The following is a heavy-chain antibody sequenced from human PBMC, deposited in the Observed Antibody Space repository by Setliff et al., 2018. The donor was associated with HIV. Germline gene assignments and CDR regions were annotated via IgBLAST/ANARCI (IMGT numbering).Heavy chain of an antibody. Sequence: PGGSLRLSCVASGFIFSDYYMSWIRQAPGKGLEYVSYISPDGSTIHYADSVRGRFTISRDNVRNVANLQMNSLRVDDTAVYYCARDGPGLSKADYYYYMDVWGKGTTVTVSS. V-gene: IGHV3-11*04. J-gene: IGHJ6*03. CDR1: GFIFSDYY. CDR2: ISPDGSTI. CDR3: ARDGPGLSKADYYYYMDV.